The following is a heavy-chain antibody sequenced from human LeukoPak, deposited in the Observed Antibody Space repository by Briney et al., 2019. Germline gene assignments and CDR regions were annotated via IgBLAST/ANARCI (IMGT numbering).Heavy chain of an antibody. V-gene: IGHV3-48*01. CDR3: ARDGQLSWRLQSYYYMDV. CDR1: GFTVSSNY. Sequence: PGGSLRLSCAASGFTVSSNYMSWVRQAPGKGLQWLSYISGSSSTMYYADSVKGRFTISRDNAKNSLYLQMNSLRAEDTAVYYCARDGQLSWRLQSYYYMDVWGKGTTVTVSS. J-gene: IGHJ6*03. D-gene: IGHD5-24*01. CDR2: ISGSSSTM.